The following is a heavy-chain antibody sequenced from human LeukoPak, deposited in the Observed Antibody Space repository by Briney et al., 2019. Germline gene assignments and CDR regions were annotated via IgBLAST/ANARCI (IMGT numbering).Heavy chain of an antibody. J-gene: IGHJ5*02. Sequence: GGSLRLSXAASGFTFSSYWMSWVRQSPGKGLEWVANIKQDGSEKYYVDSVKGRFTISRDNAKNSLYLQMNSLRAEDTAVYYCARDLGYCSGGSCPTFDPWGQGTLVTVSS. CDR2: IKQDGSEK. CDR1: GFTFSSYW. CDR3: ARDLGYCSGGSCPTFDP. D-gene: IGHD2-15*01. V-gene: IGHV3-7*01.